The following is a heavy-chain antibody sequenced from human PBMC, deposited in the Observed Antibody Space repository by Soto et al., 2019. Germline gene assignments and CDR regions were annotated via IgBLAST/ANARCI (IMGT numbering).Heavy chain of an antibody. CDR3: AGSTIFGVVTANWFDP. V-gene: IGHV1-69*06. D-gene: IGHD3-3*01. Sequence: ASVKVSCKASGGTFSSYAISWVRQAPGQGLEWMGGIIPIFGTANYAQKFQGRVTITADKSTSTAYMELSSLRSEDTAVYYCAGSTIFGVVTANWFDPWGHGTLVTVSS. J-gene: IGHJ5*02. CDR2: IIPIFGTA. CDR1: GGTFSSYA.